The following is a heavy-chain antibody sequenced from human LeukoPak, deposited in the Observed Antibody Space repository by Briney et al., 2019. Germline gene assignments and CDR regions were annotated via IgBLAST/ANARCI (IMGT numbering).Heavy chain of an antibody. CDR1: GYNFADYW. D-gene: IGHD2-2*01. J-gene: IGHJ3*02. CDR2: IFREDSDT. V-gene: IGHV5-51*01. CDR3: ARRLRAVSNPMISGPAAAFDI. Sequence: GESLKICCKAAGYNFADYWICWVRPTPGKGVELGGIIFREDSDTKNSPSFGVPVTVSVDESTSTVYLRSVSLAASDAAFLSSARRLRAVSNPMISGPAAAFDIWGQGTTVIVSS.